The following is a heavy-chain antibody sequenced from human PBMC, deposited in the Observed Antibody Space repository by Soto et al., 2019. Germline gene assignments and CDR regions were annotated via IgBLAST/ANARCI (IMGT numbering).Heavy chain of an antibody. J-gene: IGHJ6*02. D-gene: IGHD2-21*02. V-gene: IGHV3-7*01. CDR2: INDDGSEK. CDR3: VACADCAMYSNYGLDA. CDR1: GFIFSNYW. Sequence: EVQLVESGGGLVQPGGSLRLSCAASGFIFSNYWMSWVRQAPGKGLEWVAYINDDGSEKYYVDSVKGRFTISRDNARNSLDLQMNSLRVEDTAVYYCVACADCAMYSNYGLDAWGRGTTATVSS.